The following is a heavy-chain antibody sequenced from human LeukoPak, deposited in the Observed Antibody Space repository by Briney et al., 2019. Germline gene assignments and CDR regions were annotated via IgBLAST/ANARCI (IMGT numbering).Heavy chain of an antibody. CDR3: AKGTVVGATEIDY. V-gene: IGHV3-30*02. CDR2: IRYDGSNK. Sequence: GGSLRLSCAASGFTFSSYGMHWVRQAPGKGLEWVAFIRYDGSNKYYADSVKGRFTISRDNSKNTLYLQMNSLRAEDTAVYYCAKGTVVGATEIDYWGQGTLVTVSS. D-gene: IGHD1-26*01. CDR1: GFTFSSYG. J-gene: IGHJ4*02.